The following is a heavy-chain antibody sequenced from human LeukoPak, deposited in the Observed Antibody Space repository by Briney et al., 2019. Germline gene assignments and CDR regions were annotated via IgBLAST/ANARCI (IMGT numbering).Heavy chain of an antibody. D-gene: IGHD3-9*01. J-gene: IGHJ4*02. CDR3: ARSPYYDILTGYHDY. CDR1: GYTFTSYG. V-gene: IGHV1-18*01. CDR2: ISAYNGNT. Sequence: ASVKVSCKASGYTFTSYGISWVRQAPGQGLEWMGWISAYNGNTNYAQKLQGRVTMTTDTSTSTAYMELRSLRSEDTAVYYCARSPYYDILTGYHDYWGQGTLVTVSS.